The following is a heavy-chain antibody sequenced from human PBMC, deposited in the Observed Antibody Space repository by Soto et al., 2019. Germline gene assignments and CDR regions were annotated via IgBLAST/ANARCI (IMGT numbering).Heavy chain of an antibody. V-gene: IGHV2-5*02. Sequence: QITLKESGPTLVKPTQTLTLTCTFSGFSLSTSGVGVGWIRQPPGKALEWLALIYWDDDKRYSPSLKSRLTITTDTSKTQVVLTMTNMDPVDTATYYCAHSEGDIEAQSPKTWGQGTLVTVSS. CDR3: AHSEGDIEAQSPKT. D-gene: IGHD2-15*01. J-gene: IGHJ4*02. CDR1: GFSLSTSGVG. CDR2: IYWDDDK.